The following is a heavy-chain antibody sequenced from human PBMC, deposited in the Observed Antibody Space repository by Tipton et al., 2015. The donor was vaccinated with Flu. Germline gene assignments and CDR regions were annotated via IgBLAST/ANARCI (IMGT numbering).Heavy chain of an antibody. CDR2: IYYSGST. J-gene: IGHJ4*02. D-gene: IGHD6-19*01. CDR3: ARITVRSSGSIYYFDY. V-gene: IGHV4-39*07. CDR1: GGSISSSSYY. Sequence: TLSLTCTVSGGSISSSSYYWGWIRQPPGKGLEWIGSIYYSGSTYYNPSLKSRVTISVDTSKNQFSLKLSSVTAADTAVYYCARITVRSSGSIYYFDYWGQGTLVTVSS.